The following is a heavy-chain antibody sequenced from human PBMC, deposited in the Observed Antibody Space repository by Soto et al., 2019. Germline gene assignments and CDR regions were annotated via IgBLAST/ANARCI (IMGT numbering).Heavy chain of an antibody. CDR2: INPSGGST. V-gene: IGHV1-46*03. J-gene: IGHJ6*03. CDR1: GYTFTGYY. CDR3: ARDRLYCSSTSCYLNYYMDV. D-gene: IGHD2-2*01. Sequence: ASVKVSCKASGYTFTGYYMHWVRQAPGQGLEWMGIINPSGGSTSYAQKFQGRVTMTRDTSTSTVYMELSSLRSEDTAVYYCARDRLYCSSTSCYLNYYMDVWGKGTTVTVSS.